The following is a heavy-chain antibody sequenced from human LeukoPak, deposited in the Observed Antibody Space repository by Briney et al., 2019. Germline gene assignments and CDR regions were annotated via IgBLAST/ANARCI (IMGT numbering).Heavy chain of an antibody. CDR1: GGTFSSYA. CDR3: AGSSVVPHDRSYYYYYMDV. V-gene: IGHV1-69*13. Sequence: SVKVSCKASGGTFSSYAISWVRQAPGQGLEWMGGIIPIFGTANYAQKFQGRVTITADESTSTAYMELSSLRSEDTAVYYCAGSSVVPHDRSYYYYYMDVWGKGTTVTVSS. CDR2: IIPIFGTA. D-gene: IGHD3-22*01. J-gene: IGHJ6*03.